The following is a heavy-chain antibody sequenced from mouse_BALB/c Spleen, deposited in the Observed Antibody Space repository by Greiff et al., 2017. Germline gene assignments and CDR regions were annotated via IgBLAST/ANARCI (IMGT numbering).Heavy chain of an antibody. CDR3: ARELGRYFDY. CDR1: GYTFTDYA. CDR2: ISTYYGDA. Sequence: VQLQQSGAELVRPGVSVKISCKGSGYTFTDYAMHWVKQSHAKSLEWIGVISTYYGDASYNQKFKGKATMTVDKSSSTAYMELARLTSEDSAIYYCARELGRYFDYWGQGTTLTVSS. D-gene: IGHD3-3*01. J-gene: IGHJ2*01. V-gene: IGHV1S137*01.